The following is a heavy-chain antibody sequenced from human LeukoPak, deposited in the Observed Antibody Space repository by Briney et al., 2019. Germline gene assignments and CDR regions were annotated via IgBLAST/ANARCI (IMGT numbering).Heavy chain of an antibody. Sequence: GESLKISCKGSGYSFTSYWIGWVRQMPGKGLEWMGIIYPGDSDTRYSPSLQGQVTISADKSISTAYLQWSSLKASDTAMYYCARATWYGSGSYCFGYWGQGTLVTVSS. CDR2: IYPGDSDT. V-gene: IGHV5-51*01. CDR1: GYSFTSYW. CDR3: ARATWYGSGSYCFGY. J-gene: IGHJ4*02. D-gene: IGHD3-10*01.